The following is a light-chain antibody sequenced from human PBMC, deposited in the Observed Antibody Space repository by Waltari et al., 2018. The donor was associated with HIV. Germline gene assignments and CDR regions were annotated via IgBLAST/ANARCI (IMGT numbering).Light chain of an antibody. CDR2: SAS. V-gene: IGKV1-39*01. CDR3: QQSHTSPFT. Sequence: DIQMSQSPLSLSASVGDRVTITCRASQSIGTSLNWYQQRPGKAPQLLIFSASTLQTSVPFSFNGSGSGTDFTLTVSSLRPEDFSTYYCQQSHTSPFTFGQGTTLDMK. J-gene: IGKJ2*01. CDR1: QSIGTS.